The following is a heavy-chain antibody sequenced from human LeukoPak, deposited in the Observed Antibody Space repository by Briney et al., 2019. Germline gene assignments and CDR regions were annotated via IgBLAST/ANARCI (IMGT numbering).Heavy chain of an antibody. CDR3: VRDHAWGFDY. Sequence: GGSPRLSCAASGFTFNYYWMNWVRQAPGKGLEWVAYLSSGHELYADSVKGRFTISRDNAKNSLYLQMNSLRAEDTAVYYCVRDHAWGFDYWGQGTLVSVSS. CDR1: GFTFNYYW. CDR2: LSSGHE. V-gene: IGHV3-21*05. D-gene: IGHD7-27*01. J-gene: IGHJ4*02.